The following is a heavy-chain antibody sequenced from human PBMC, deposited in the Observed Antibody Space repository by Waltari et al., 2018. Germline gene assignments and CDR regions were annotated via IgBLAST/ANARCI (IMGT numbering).Heavy chain of an antibody. CDR3: ARHGNFGPLKWFDA. D-gene: IGHD1-1*01. J-gene: IGHJ5*02. Sequence: EVQLVQSGAELKKHGESLRISCEASGYTFTSNRINWVRRRPGKGLEWMGKIDPSDSYTDYSPTFQGHVTFSVDKSGTTAYLQWRYLKASDVAMYYCARHGNFGPLKWFDAWGQGTLVTVSS. CDR2: IDPSDSYT. V-gene: IGHV5-10-1*03. CDR1: GYTFTSNR.